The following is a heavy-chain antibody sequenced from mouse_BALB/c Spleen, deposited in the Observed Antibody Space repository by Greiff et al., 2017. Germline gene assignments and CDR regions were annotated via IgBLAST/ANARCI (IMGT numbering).Heavy chain of an antibody. CDR2: INPSTGYT. CDR3: ARGGYFFAY. D-gene: IGHD2-3*01. V-gene: IGHV1-7*01. Sequence: VQLQQSGAELAKPGASVKMSCKASGYTFTSYWMHWVKQRPGQGLEWIGYINPSTGYTEYNQKVKDKTTLTEDKASSTAYMQLSSLTSEDSAVFYCARGGYFFAYWGQGTLVTVSA. J-gene: IGHJ3*01. CDR1: GYTFTSYW.